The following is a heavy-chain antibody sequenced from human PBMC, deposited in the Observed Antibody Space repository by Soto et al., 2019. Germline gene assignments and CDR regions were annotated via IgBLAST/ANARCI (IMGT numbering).Heavy chain of an antibody. Sequence: GESLKISCKGSGYSFVSYWIGWVRQMPGKGLEWMGIIYPGDSDTRYSPSFQGQITISADRSVTAVYLQWSSLKASDTAIYYCARTDGYEIDYWGQGTLVTVSS. J-gene: IGHJ4*02. CDR1: GYSFVSYW. CDR2: IYPGDSDT. V-gene: IGHV5-51*01. CDR3: ARTDGYEIDY. D-gene: IGHD5-12*01.